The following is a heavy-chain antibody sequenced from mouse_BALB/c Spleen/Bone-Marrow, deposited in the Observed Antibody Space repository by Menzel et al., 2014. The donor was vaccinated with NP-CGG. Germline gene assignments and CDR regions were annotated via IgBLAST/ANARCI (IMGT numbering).Heavy chain of an antibody. Sequence: EVNVVESGGGLVQPGGSLKLSCAASGFDFSRYWMSWVRQAPGKGLEWIGEINPDSSTINYTPSLKGKFIISRDNAKNTLYLQKSKVRSEDTALYYCTRLHYYGYSAYWGQGTLVTVST. CDR3: TRLHYYGYSAY. D-gene: IGHD1-2*01. CDR2: INPDSSTI. CDR1: GFDFSRYW. J-gene: IGHJ3*01. V-gene: IGHV4-1*02.